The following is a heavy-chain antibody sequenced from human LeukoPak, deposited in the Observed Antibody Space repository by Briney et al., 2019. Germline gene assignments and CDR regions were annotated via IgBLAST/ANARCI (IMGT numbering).Heavy chain of an antibody. J-gene: IGHJ6*02. CDR1: GGTFSSYA. Sequence: ASVKVSCKAPGGTFSSYAISWVRQAPGQGLEWMGRIIPILGIANYAQKFQGRVTITADKSTSTAYMELSSLRSEDTAVYYCARDNGGSHPNYYYGMDVWGQGTTVTVSS. CDR3: ARDNGGSHPNYYYGMDV. V-gene: IGHV1-69*04. CDR2: IIPILGIA. D-gene: IGHD1-26*01.